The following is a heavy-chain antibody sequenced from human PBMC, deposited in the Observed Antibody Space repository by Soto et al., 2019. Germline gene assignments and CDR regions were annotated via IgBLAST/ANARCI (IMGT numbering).Heavy chain of an antibody. CDR3: ASLPYYNSYSGFDY. CDR2: IYPVDSDT. Sequence: PGESLKISCKGPGYIFTNYWIGWVRQTPGKGLEWLGIIYPVDSDTKYSPSFQGQVTISADKSINTAYLQWSSLEASDTAMYYCASLPYYNSYSGFDYWGQGTLVTVSS. J-gene: IGHJ4*02. CDR1: GYIFTNYW. V-gene: IGHV5-51*01. D-gene: IGHD3-22*01.